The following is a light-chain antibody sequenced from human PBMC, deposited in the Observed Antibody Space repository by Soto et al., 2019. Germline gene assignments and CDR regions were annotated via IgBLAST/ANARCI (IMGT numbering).Light chain of an antibody. CDR2: GAS. V-gene: IGKV3-20*01. J-gene: IGKJ1*01. CDR3: QQYGSSPWT. CDR1: QSVSSSY. Sequence: EIVLTQSPGTLSLSPGERATLSCRSSQSVSSSYLAWYQQKPGQAPRLLIYGASSRATGIPDRFSGSGSGTDFALTISRLEPEDFEVYYCQQYGSSPWTFGQGTKVDI.